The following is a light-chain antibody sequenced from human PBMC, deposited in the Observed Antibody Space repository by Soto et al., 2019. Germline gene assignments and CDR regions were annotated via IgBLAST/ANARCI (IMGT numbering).Light chain of an antibody. CDR1: QSISSY. V-gene: IGKV1-5*01. Sequence: DIQMTQSPSTLSASVGDRVTITCRASQSISSYLAWYQQKPGEAPKLLIYDASSLQSGVSSRFSASGSGTEFSLSISSLQHDYLATYYCQHYNSLSSFGRGTKVEIK. CDR3: QHYNSLSS. CDR2: DAS. J-gene: IGKJ3*01.